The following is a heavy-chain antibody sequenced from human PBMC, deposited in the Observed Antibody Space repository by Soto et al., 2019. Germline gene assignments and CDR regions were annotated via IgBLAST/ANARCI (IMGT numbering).Heavy chain of an antibody. D-gene: IGHD3-22*01. V-gene: IGHV1-8*01. Sequence: QVQLVQSGAGVKKPGALVKVSCKASGYTFTTYGINWVRQAAGQGLEWMGWMNPYSGDTGYAQKFQGRVTMTRNTSISTAYMELSSLRSEDTAVYYCARAFLDYDNGGSPDYWGQGTLVTVSS. J-gene: IGHJ4*02. CDR1: GYTFTTYG. CDR3: ARAFLDYDNGGSPDY. CDR2: MNPYSGDT.